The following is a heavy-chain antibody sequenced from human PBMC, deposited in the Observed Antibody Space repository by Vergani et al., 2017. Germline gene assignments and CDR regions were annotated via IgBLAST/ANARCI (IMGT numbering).Heavy chain of an antibody. V-gene: IGHV1-8*01. D-gene: IGHD3/OR15-3a*01. CDR3: ARGFLDSKYRHNWFRP. CDR1: GYNFTSFD. CDR2: MNPKSGNT. J-gene: IGHJ5*02. Sequence: QEQLVQSGAEVRKPGASVKVSCKASGYNFTSFDINWVRLATGQGLEWMGWMNPKSGNTAYAAKFQGRITMTRDSSTDTAYMEMNSMRSEDTAIYFCARGFLDSKYRHNWFRPCLQGTVVTVSS.